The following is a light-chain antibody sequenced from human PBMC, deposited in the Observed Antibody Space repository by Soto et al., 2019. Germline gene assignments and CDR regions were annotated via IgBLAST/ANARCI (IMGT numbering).Light chain of an antibody. CDR1: SSDLGGYNY. CDR3: SSYTSSSTWV. CDR2: EVT. Sequence: HSALTQPASVSGSPGQSITVSCTGTSSDLGGYNYVSWYQQHPGKAPKLMIYEVTNRPSGVSDRFSGSKSGNTASLTISGLQAEDEADYYCSSYTSSSTWVFGGGTKLTVL. V-gene: IGLV2-14*01. J-gene: IGLJ3*02.